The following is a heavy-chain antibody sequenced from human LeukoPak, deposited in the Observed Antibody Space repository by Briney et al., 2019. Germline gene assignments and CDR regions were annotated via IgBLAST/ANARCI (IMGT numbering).Heavy chain of an antibody. CDR1: GYTCTGYY. Sequence: ASVKVSCKASGYTCTGYYMHWVRKATGQGLEWMGWINPNSCGTNYAQKFQGRVTMTRDTSISTAYMELSRLRSDDTAVYYCARRYYYYYMDVWGKGTTVTVSS. V-gene: IGHV1-2*02. CDR2: INPNSCGT. J-gene: IGHJ6*03. CDR3: ARRYYYYYMDV.